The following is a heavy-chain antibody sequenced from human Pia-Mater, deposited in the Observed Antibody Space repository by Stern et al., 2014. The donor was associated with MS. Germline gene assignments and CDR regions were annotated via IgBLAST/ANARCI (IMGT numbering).Heavy chain of an antibody. V-gene: IGHV1-69*01. CDR1: GGTFNVYA. CDR2: ITPIFGTA. CDR3: ARDGRHTDNYGLDV. D-gene: IGHD3-9*01. Sequence: DQLVESGAEVKKPGSSVKVSCKASGGTFNVYAINWLRQAPGQGLERMGGITPIFGTANYAQKFQGRVTITADESTRTSSMQLSSLRYDDTAVYYCARDGRHTDNYGLDVWGQGTTVTVSS. J-gene: IGHJ6*02.